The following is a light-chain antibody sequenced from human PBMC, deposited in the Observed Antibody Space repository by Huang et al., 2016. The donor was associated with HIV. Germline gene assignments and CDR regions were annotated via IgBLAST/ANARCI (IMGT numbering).Light chain of an antibody. Sequence: EIVLTQSPGTLSLSPGERATLSCRASQSVTSSYLAWHQQKPGQAPRLLLYGAATRATGIPDRFSGSGSGTDFTLIISRLEPEDFAVYYCQQYGSSPWTFGQGTKVEIK. CDR3: QQYGSSPWT. V-gene: IGKV3-20*01. CDR1: QSVTSSY. CDR2: GAA. J-gene: IGKJ1*01.